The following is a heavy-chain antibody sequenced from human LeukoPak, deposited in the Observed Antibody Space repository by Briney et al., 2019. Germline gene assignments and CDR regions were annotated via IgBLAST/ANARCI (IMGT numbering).Heavy chain of an antibody. CDR2: INPSGGST. CDR1: GYTFTSCY. J-gene: IGHJ4*02. D-gene: IGHD3-10*01. CDR3: AGGGYYGSGSYYLPFDY. V-gene: IGHV1-46*01. Sequence: ASVKVSCKASGYTFTSCYMHWVRQAPGQGLEWMGIINPSGGSTSYAQKFQGRVTMTRDTSTSTVYMELSSLRSEDTAVYYCAGGGYYGSGSYYLPFDYWGQGTLVTVSS.